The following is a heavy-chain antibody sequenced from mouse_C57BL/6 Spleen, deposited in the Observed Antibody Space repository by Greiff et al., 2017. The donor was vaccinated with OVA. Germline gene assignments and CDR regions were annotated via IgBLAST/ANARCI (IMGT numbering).Heavy chain of an antibody. D-gene: IGHD1-1*01. J-gene: IGHJ3*01. CDR1: GFNIKDDY. CDR2: IDPENGDT. Sequence: EVKLVESGAELVRPGASVKLSCTASGFNIKDDYMHWVKQRPEQGLEWIGWIDPENGDTEYALKFQGKATITADTSSNTAYLQLSRLTSEDTAVYYCTRKGYATGFAYWGQGTLVTVAA. CDR3: TRKGYATGFAY. V-gene: IGHV14-4*01.